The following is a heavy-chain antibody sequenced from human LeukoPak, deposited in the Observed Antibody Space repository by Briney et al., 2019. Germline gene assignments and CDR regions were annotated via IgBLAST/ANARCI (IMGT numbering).Heavy chain of an antibody. V-gene: IGHV3-74*01. J-gene: IGHJ4*02. D-gene: IGHD3-10*01. CDR1: GFTFRSFW. Sequence: PGGSLRLSCVASGFTFRSFWMHWVRQAPGKGLVWVSRINGDGSTTTYADSVKGRFTISRDNAKNTVYLQMNSLRAEDTAVYYCARENYYGYLIDYWGQGTLVTVSS. CDR3: ARENYYGYLIDY. CDR2: INGDGSTT.